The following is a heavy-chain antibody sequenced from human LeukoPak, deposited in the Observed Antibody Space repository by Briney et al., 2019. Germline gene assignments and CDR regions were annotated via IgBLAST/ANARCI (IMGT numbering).Heavy chain of an antibody. D-gene: IGHD2-2*01. J-gene: IGHJ4*02. CDR3: ARVGCTSTSCLAN. V-gene: IGHV3-7*01. Sequence: GGSLSLSCAVSGLTFSSYWMTWVRQAPGKGLELVANIKQDGSEKYYVDSVKGRFTISRDNAKNSLYLQMSSVRAEDTAVYYCARVGCTSTSCLANWGQGTLVTVSS. CDR1: GLTFSSYW. CDR2: IKQDGSEK.